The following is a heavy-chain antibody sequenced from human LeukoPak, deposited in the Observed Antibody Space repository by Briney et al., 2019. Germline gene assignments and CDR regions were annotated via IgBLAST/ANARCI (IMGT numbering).Heavy chain of an antibody. CDR2: IYYSGST. CDR1: GGSISSSSYY. Sequence: SETLSLTCTVSGGSISSSSYYWGWIRQPPGKGLEWIGSIYYSGSTYYNPSLKSRVTISVDTSKNQFSLKLSSVTAADTAVYYCARDPSLVVVPAATGARTQWFDPWGQGTLVTVPS. J-gene: IGHJ5*02. CDR3: ARDPSLVVVPAATGARTQWFDP. D-gene: IGHD2-2*01. V-gene: IGHV4-39*07.